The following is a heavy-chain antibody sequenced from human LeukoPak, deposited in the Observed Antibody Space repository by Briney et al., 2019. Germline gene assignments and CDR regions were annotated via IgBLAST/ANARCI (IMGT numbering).Heavy chain of an antibody. V-gene: IGHV3-21*01. Sequence: GGSLRLSCAASGFTFSSYSMSWVRQAPGKGLEWVSSISSSSSYIYYADSVKGRFTISRDNAKNSLYLQMNSLRAEDTAVYYCARVGRTYGDFDYWGQGTLVTVSS. CDR3: ARVGRTYGDFDY. CDR2: ISSSSSYI. J-gene: IGHJ4*02. CDR1: GFTFSSYS. D-gene: IGHD4-17*01.